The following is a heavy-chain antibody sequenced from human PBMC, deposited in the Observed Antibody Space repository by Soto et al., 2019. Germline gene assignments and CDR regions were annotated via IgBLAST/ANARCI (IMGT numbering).Heavy chain of an antibody. J-gene: IGHJ3*02. V-gene: IGHV4-39*07. Sequence: SETLSLTCTVSGGSISSSSYYWGWIRQPPGKGLEWIGSIYYSGSTYYNPSLKSRVTISVDTSKNQFSLKLSSVTAADTAVYYCAGYSSSWYAFDIWGQGTMVTVSS. CDR3: AGYSSSWYAFDI. CDR2: IYYSGST. D-gene: IGHD6-13*01. CDR1: GGSISSSSYY.